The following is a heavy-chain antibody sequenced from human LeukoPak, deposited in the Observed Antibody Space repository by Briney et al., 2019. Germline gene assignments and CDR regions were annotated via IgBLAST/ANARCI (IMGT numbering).Heavy chain of an antibody. CDR2: ITSGSSTI. CDR1: GFTFSSYS. V-gene: IGHV3-48*01. D-gene: IGHD4-11*01. CDR3: ARDATGSNWFDP. Sequence: PGGSLRLSCAASGFTFSSYSMSWVRQAPGKGLEWVSYITSGSSTIYYADSVKGRFTISRDNAKNSLFLQMNNLRADDTAVYFCARDATGSNWFDPWGQGTLVTVSS. J-gene: IGHJ5*02.